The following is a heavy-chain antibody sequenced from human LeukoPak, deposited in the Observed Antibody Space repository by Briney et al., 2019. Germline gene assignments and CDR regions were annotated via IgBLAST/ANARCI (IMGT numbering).Heavy chain of an antibody. D-gene: IGHD3-10*01. V-gene: IGHV4-39*01. J-gene: IGHJ4*02. CDR1: GDSISSSSYY. CDR2: IYYSGST. CDR3: ASFGQSKAQSDY. Sequence: PSETLSLTCTVSGDSISSSSYYWGWIRQPPGKGLEWIGNIYYSGSTYYNPSLRSRLTISLDTSKNQFSLKLSSVTAADTAVYYCASFGQSKAQSDYWGQGTLVTVSS.